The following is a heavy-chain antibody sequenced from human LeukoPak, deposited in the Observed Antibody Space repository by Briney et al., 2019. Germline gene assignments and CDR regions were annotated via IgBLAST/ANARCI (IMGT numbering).Heavy chain of an antibody. CDR3: AKDTPYGDYES. D-gene: IGHD4-17*01. Sequence: GASVKVSCKASGYTCTGYYMHWVRQAPRQGLEWMGWINPNSGGTNYAQKFQGRVTMTRDTSISTAYMELSRLRSDDTAVYYCAKDTPYGDYESWGQGTLVTVSS. J-gene: IGHJ4*02. V-gene: IGHV1-2*02. CDR1: GYTCTGYY. CDR2: INPNSGGT.